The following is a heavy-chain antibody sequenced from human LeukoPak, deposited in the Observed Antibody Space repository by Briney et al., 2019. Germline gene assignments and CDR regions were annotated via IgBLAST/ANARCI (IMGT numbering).Heavy chain of an antibody. CDR2: LYGTGKT. Sequence: GGSLRLACAAYAPSASRNYLSWVRQAHGGGMGWVSVLYGTGKTYYADSVKGRFTISRDNSKNTLYLQMNSLRAEDTAVYYCARDWDVVVPAAVAFDYWGQGTLVTVSS. J-gene: IGHJ4*02. D-gene: IGHD2-2*01. V-gene: IGHV3-66*01. CDR1: APSASRNY. CDR3: ARDWDVVVPAAVAFDY.